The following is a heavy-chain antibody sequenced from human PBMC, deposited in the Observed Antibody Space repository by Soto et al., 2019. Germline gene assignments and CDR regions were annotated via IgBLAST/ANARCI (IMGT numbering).Heavy chain of an antibody. J-gene: IGHJ4*02. CDR1: GFTFSSYA. D-gene: IGHD6-19*01. CDR2: ISGSGGST. Sequence: EVQLLESGGGLVQPGGSLRLSCAASGFTFSSYAMSWVRQAPGKGLEWVSAISGSGGSTYYGDSVKGRFTISRDNSKNTLYLQMNSLRAEDTAVYYCAKGSSGWYERFDYWGQGTLVTVSS. CDR3: AKGSSGWYERFDY. V-gene: IGHV3-23*01.